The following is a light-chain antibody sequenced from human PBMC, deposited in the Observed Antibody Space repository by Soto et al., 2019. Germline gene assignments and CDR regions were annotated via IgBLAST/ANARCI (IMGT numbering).Light chain of an antibody. CDR1: QIVSSSH. V-gene: IGKV3-20*01. J-gene: IGKJ1*01. CDR3: QQYGNSPPWT. Sequence: EIVLTQSPGTLSLSPGERATLSCRASQIVSSSHLAWYQQKTGQAPRLLIYGASSRATGIPDRFSGSGSGTVFTLTISRLEPEDFAVYYCQQYGNSPPWTFGQGTQVEI. CDR2: GAS.